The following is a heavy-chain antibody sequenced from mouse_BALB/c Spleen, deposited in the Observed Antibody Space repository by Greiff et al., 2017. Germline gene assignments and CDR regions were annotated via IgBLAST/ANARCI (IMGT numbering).Heavy chain of an antibody. J-gene: IGHJ2*01. CDR3: ARDDGNYFDY. V-gene: IGHV1S81*02. CDR2: INPSNGRT. Sequence: VKLQQPGAELVKPGASVKLSCKASGYTFTSYWMHWVKQRPGQGLEWIGEINPSNGRTNYNEKFKSKATLTVDKSSSTAYMQLSSLTSEDSAVYYCARDDGNYFDYWGQGTTLTVSS. D-gene: IGHD2-12*01. CDR1: GYTFTSYW.